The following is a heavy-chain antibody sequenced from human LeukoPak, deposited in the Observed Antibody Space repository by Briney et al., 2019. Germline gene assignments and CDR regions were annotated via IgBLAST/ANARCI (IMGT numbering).Heavy chain of an antibody. CDR3: AREAKTYFYGIDY. CDR2: FDPEDGET. J-gene: IGHJ4*02. Sequence: ASVKVSCKVSGYTLTELSMHWVRQAPGKGLEWMGGFDPEDGETIYAQKLQGRVTMTTDTSTSTAYMELRSLRSDDTAVYYCAREAKTYFYGIDYWGQGTLVTVSS. V-gene: IGHV1-24*01. D-gene: IGHD3-22*01. CDR1: GYTLTELS.